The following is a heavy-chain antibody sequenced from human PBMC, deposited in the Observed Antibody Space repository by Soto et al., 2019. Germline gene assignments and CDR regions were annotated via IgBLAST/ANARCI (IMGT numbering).Heavy chain of an antibody. Sequence: PGGSLRLSYAASGFTFSDYWMNWVRQAPGQGLEWVANIKQDGSEKYYVDSVKGRFTVSRDNAKNSLYLQMNSLRGEDTGVYYCARSAYSSGWYAGFWGQGTLVTVSS. D-gene: IGHD6-19*01. CDR1: GFTFSDYW. J-gene: IGHJ4*02. CDR3: ARSAYSSGWYAGF. CDR2: IKQDGSEK. V-gene: IGHV3-7*01.